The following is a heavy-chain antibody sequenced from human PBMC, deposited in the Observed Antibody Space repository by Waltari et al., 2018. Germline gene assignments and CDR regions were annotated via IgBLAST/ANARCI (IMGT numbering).Heavy chain of an antibody. J-gene: IGHJ6*02. CDR1: GFTFSSYA. V-gene: IGHV3-23*01. CDR2: ISGSGGST. D-gene: IGHD3-10*01. CDR3: AKDSRPGPLLSYYYYYYGMDV. Sequence: EVQLLESGGGLVQPGGSLRLSCAASGFTFSSYAMSWVRQAPGKGLEWVSAISGSGGSTYYADSVKGRFTISRDNSKNTLYLQMNSLRAEDTAVYYCAKDSRPGPLLSYYYYYYGMDVWGQGTTVTVSS.